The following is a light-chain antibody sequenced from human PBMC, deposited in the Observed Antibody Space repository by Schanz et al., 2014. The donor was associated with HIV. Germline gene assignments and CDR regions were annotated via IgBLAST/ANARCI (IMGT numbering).Light chain of an antibody. CDR3: SSCTSSNTYV. CDR2: DVV. Sequence: QSVLAQPASVSGSPGQSISISCTGSSSDIGGYKCVSWYQQHPDTAPKLVIYDVVKRPSGVSNRFSGSKSGNTASLTISGLQAEDEADYYCSSCTSSNTYVFGTGTKLTVL. CDR1: SSDIGGYKC. V-gene: IGLV2-14*03. J-gene: IGLJ1*01.